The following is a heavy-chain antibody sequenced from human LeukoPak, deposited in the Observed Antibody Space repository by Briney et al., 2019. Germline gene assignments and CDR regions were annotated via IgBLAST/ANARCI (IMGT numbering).Heavy chain of an antibody. V-gene: IGHV1-18*01. CDR2: ISAYNGNT. Sequence: ASVKVSCKASGYTFTSYGINWVRQAPGQGLEWMGWISAYNGNTNYAQKLQGRVTMTTDTSTSTAYMELRSLRSDDTAVYYCARAPAQNNWFDPWGQGTLVTVSS. J-gene: IGHJ5*02. CDR1: GYTFTSYG. D-gene: IGHD2-15*01. CDR3: ARAPAQNNWFDP.